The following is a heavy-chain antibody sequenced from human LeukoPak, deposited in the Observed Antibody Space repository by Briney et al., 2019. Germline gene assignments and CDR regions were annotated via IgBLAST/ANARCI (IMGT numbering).Heavy chain of an antibody. V-gene: IGHV6-1*01. CDR1: GDSLSNNNVA. Sequence: SQTLSLTCAISGDSLSNNNVAWNWIRQSPSRGLEWLGRTYYRSKWNTDYAVSVKSRITINSDTSKNQFSLQLNSVTPEDTAVYYCARGCYSSLDYWDQGTLVTVSS. CDR3: ARGCYSSLDY. CDR2: TYYRSKWNT. J-gene: IGHJ4*02. D-gene: IGHD6-13*01.